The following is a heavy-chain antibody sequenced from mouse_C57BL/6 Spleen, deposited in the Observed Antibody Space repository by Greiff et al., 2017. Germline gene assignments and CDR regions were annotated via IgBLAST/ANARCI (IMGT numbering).Heavy chain of an antibody. Sequence: QVQLQQSGAELVRPGASVKLSCKASGYTFTDYYINWVKQRPGQGLEWIARIYPGSGNTYYNEKFKGKATLTAEKSSSTAYMQLSSLTSEDSAVYFCAGYEYDRDYFDYWGQGTTLTVSS. CDR2: IYPGSGNT. CDR1: GYTFTDYY. J-gene: IGHJ2*01. V-gene: IGHV1-76*01. CDR3: AGYEYDRDYFDY. D-gene: IGHD2-4*01.